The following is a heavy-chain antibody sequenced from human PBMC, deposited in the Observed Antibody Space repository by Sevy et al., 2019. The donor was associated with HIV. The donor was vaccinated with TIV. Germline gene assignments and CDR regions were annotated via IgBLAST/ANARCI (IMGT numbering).Heavy chain of an antibody. CDR1: GFTFSDYH. CDR3: VRDGMTGARDY. CDR2: IRSRIYGGTP. V-gene: IGHV3-72*01. J-gene: IGHJ4*02. D-gene: IGHD3-9*01. Sequence: GGSLRLSCAAFGFTFSDYHMDWVRQAPGEGLEWVGRIRSRIYGGTPDYAASVKGRFSISRDDSKNSVFLQMNSLETEDTALYHCVRDGMTGARDYWGQGTLVTVSS.